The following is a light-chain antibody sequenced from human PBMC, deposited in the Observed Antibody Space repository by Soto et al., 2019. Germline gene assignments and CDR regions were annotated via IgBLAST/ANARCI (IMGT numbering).Light chain of an antibody. Sequence: SVLTQPASVSGSPGQSITISCTGTSSDVGAYNYVSWYQQQSGKAPKLMIHEVSNRPSGVSNRFSGSKSGNTASLTISGLQAEDEADYYCTLYTTSRAYVFGIGTKVTVL. CDR2: EVS. CDR3: TLYTTSRAYV. V-gene: IGLV2-14*01. J-gene: IGLJ1*01. CDR1: SSDVGAYNY.